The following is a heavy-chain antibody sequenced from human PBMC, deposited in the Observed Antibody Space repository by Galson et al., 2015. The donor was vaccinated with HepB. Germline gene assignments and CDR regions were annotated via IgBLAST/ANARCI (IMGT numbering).Heavy chain of an antibody. CDR2: IPYDAKNV. D-gene: IGHD2/OR15-2a*01. V-gene: IGHV3-30*03. CDR1: GFTLSNSA. Sequence: SLRLSCAASGFTLSNSAMHWVRQAPGKGLEWVAKIPYDAKNVYYAESLRGRSAISRDNSKNNLYLEMNSLRVEDTAVYYCAADATTIVTAFDYWGQGTLVTVSS. J-gene: IGHJ4*02. CDR3: AADATTIVTAFDY.